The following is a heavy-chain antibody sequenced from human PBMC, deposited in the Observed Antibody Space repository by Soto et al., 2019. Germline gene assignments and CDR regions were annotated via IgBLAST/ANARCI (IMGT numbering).Heavy chain of an antibody. D-gene: IGHD1-7*01. CDR3: ARDPLELRGAFDI. CDR2: IYYSGST. V-gene: IGHV4-31*03. Sequence: SETLSLTCTVSGGSISSGCYYWSWLRQHPGKGLEGTGYIYYSGSTYYNPSLKSRVTISVDTSKNKFSLKLSSVTAVDTAVYYCARDPLELRGAFDIWGQGTMVTVSS. CDR1: GGSISSGCYY. J-gene: IGHJ3*02.